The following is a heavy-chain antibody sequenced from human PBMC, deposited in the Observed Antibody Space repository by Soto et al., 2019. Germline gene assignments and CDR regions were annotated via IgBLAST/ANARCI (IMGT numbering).Heavy chain of an antibody. D-gene: IGHD6-19*01. J-gene: IGHJ4*02. CDR2: IYPGDSDT. CDR1: GYSFTSYW. Sequence: GESLKISCKGSGYSFTSYWIGWVRQMPGKGLEWMGIIYPGDSDTRYSPSFQGQVTISADKSISTAYLQWSSLKASDTAMYYCARRNRGAVAGTGYYFDYWGQGTLVTVSS. CDR3: ARRNRGAVAGTGYYFDY. V-gene: IGHV5-51*01.